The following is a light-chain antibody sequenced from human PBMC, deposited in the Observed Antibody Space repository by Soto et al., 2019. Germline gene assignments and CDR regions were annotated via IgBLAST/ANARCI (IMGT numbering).Light chain of an antibody. CDR1: QNIINW. CDR3: QQYSRFPIT. Sequence: DIQMTQSPSTLSASVGDRVTITCRASQNIINWLAWYQQKPGKAPKLLIQRDSILEWGVPSRFSGSGSETDFALTITSLQPEDFAIYYCQQYSRFPITFGQGTRLEIK. V-gene: IGKV1-5*03. CDR2: RDS. J-gene: IGKJ5*01.